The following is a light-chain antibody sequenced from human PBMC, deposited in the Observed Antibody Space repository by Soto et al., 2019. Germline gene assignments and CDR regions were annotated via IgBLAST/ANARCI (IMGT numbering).Light chain of an antibody. Sequence: QSALTQPASVSGSPGQSITISCTGTSSDIGGYNFVSWYQQHPGKAPKLMFYDVTNRPSGVSNRFSGSKSGNTASLTISGLQAEEEAVYYCSSYTSTNTVVFGGGTKVTVL. CDR2: DVT. CDR1: SSDIGGYNF. J-gene: IGLJ2*01. CDR3: SSYTSTNTVV. V-gene: IGLV2-14*03.